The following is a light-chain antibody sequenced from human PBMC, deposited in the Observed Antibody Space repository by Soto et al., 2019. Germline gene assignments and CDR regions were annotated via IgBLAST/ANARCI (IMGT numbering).Light chain of an antibody. V-gene: IGLV2-14*01. CDR3: NSYTSRYTFV. J-gene: IGLJ1*01. CDR1: SNDPRGYNY. Sequence: QSVLTQPASGSESPGHSITIFCTQTSNDPRGYNYVSWYQHHPGKAPKLMIYEVNNRPSVVSNRFSGSKSGNSASLTISGLQPEDEADYYCNSYTSRYTFVLGTGTKVTVL. CDR2: EVN.